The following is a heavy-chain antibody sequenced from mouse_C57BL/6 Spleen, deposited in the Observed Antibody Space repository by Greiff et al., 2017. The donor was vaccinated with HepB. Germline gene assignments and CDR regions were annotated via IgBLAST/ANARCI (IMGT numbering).Heavy chain of an antibody. V-gene: IGHV1-72*01. CDR3: ARSGDLYDGYPAWFAY. CDR1: GYTFTSYW. Sequence: LKKPGAELVKPGASVKLSCKASGYTFTSYWMHWVKQRPGRGLEWIGRIDPNSGGTKYNEKFKSKATLTVDKPSSTAYMQLSSLTSEDSAVYYCARSGDLYDGYPAWFAYWGQGTLVTVSA. J-gene: IGHJ3*01. CDR2: IDPNSGGT. D-gene: IGHD2-3*01.